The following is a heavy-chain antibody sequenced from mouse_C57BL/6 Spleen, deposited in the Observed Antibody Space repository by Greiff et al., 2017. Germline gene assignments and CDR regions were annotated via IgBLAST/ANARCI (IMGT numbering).Heavy chain of an antibody. J-gene: IGHJ1*03. CDR3: ARHVITTVVADWYFDV. V-gene: IGHV1-62-2*01. CDR2: FYPGSGSI. Sequence: VKPGASVKLSCKASGYTFTEYTIHWVKQRSGQGLEWIGWFYPGSGSIKYNEKFKDKATLTADKSSSTVYMELSRLTSEDSAVYFCARHVITTVVADWYFDVWGTGTTVTVSS. D-gene: IGHD1-1*01. CDR1: GYTFTEYT.